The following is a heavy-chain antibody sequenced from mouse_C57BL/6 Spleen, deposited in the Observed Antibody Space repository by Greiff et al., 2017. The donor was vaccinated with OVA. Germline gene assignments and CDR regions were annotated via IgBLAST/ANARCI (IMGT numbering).Heavy chain of an antibody. CDR3: AREEAPYAMDY. Sequence: EVQLQQSGPGLVKPSQSLSLTCSVTGYSITSGYYWNWIRQFPGNKLEWMGYISYDGSNNYNPSLKNRISITRDTSKNQFFLKLNSVTTEDTATYYCAREEAPYAMDYWGQGTSVTVSS. CDR2: ISYDGSN. J-gene: IGHJ4*01. V-gene: IGHV3-6*01. CDR1: GYSITSGYY.